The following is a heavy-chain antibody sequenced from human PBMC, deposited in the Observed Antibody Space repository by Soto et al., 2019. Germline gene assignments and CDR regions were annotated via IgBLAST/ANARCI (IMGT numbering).Heavy chain of an antibody. D-gene: IGHD6-19*01. CDR1: GGTFSSYA. CDR2: IIPIFGTA. J-gene: IGHJ4*02. CDR3: ARGRGSGWRSYFDY. V-gene: IGHV1-69*01. Sequence: QVQLVQSGAEVKKPGSSVKVSCKASGGTFSSYAISWVRQAPGQGLEWMGGIIPIFGTANYAQKFQGRVTITADESTSTAYMELSSLRSEDSAVYYCARGRGSGWRSYFDYWGQGTLVTVSS.